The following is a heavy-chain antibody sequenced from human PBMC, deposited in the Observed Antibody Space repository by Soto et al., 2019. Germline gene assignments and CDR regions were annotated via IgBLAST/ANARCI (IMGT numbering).Heavy chain of an antibody. D-gene: IGHD3-10*01. CDR3: ARVEVRGVPYYGMDV. Sequence: GASVMVSCKASGYTFTGYYMLWVRQAPGQGLEWMGWINPNSGGTNYAQKFQGWVTMTRDTSISTAYMELSRLRSDDTAVYYCARVEVRGVPYYGMDVWGQGTTVTVSS. CDR1: GYTFTGYY. CDR2: INPNSGGT. J-gene: IGHJ6*02. V-gene: IGHV1-2*04.